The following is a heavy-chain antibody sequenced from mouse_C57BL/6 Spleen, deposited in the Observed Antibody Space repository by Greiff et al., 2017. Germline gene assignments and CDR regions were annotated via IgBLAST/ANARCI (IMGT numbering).Heavy chain of an antibody. J-gene: IGHJ1*03. D-gene: IGHD1-1*01. Sequence: VQLQQSGPELAKPGASVKISCKASGYTFSSSWMNWVKQRPGKGLEWIGRIYPGDGDTNYNGKFKGKATLTADKSSSTAYMQLSSLTSEDSAVYFGARSPEYYGSSCWCFDVWGKGTTVTVSS. CDR3: ARSPEYYGSSCWCFDV. CDR2: IYPGDGDT. V-gene: IGHV1-82*01. CDR1: GYTFSSSW.